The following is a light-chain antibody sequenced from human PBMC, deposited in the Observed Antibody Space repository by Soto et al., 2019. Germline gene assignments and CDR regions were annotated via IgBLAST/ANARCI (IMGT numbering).Light chain of an antibody. J-gene: IGLJ2*01. CDR2: DNN. V-gene: IGLV1-51*01. CDR3: GTWDSSLSPHVV. Sequence: QSVLTQPPSVSAAPGQTVTISCSGSSSNIGNNYVSWYQQLPGTAPKLLIYDNNKRPSGIPDRFSGSKSGTSATLGITGLQTGDEADYYCGTWDSSLSPHVVFGGGTKLTVL. CDR1: SSNIGNNY.